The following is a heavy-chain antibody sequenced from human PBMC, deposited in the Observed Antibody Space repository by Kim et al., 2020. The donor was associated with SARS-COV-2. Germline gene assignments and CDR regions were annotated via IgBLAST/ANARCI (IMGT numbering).Heavy chain of an antibody. CDR2: ISGSGGST. CDR3: AKDSVTMVRGVIITVYFDY. J-gene: IGHJ4*02. D-gene: IGHD3-10*01. V-gene: IGHV3-23*01. CDR1: GFTFSSYA. Sequence: GGSLRLSCAASGFTFSSYAMSWVRQAPGKGLEWVSAISGSGGSTYYADSVKGRFTISRDNSKNTLYLQMNSLRAEDTAVYYCAKDSVTMVRGVIITVYFDYWGQGTLVTVSS.